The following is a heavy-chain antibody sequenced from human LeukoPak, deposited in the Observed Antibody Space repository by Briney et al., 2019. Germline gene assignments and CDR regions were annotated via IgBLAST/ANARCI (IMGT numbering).Heavy chain of an antibody. J-gene: IGHJ4*02. CDR2: ISAYNGNT. CDR1: GYTFTSYG. Sequence: ASVKVSCKASGYTFTSYGISWVRQAPGQGLEWMGWISAYNGNTNYAQKLQGRVTMTTDTSTSTAYMELRSLRSDDTAVYYCAILPFLQYYDFWSGYYTRSEDYWGQGTLVTVSS. CDR3: AILPFLQYYDFWSGYYTRSEDY. V-gene: IGHV1-18*01. D-gene: IGHD3-3*01.